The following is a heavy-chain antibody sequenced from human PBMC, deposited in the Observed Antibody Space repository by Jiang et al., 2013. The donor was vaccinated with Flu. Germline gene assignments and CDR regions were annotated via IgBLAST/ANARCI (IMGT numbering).Heavy chain of an antibody. CDR2: IYQSGSA. CDR1: GGTISGRGYS. D-gene: IGHD3-22*01. J-gene: IGHJ4*02. CDR3: ARSHGSGDFWFDY. V-gene: IGHV4-30-2*01. Sequence: SGLVKPSQTLSLTCAVSGGTISGRGYSWSWIRQPPGKGLEWIGYIYQSGSAYYNPSLKSRVTISVDRSNNQFSLMLTSVTAADTAVYYCARSHGSGDFWFDYWGQGTLVTVSS.